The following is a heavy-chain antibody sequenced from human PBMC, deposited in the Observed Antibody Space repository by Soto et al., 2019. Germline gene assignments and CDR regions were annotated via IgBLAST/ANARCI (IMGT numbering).Heavy chain of an antibody. J-gene: IGHJ6*02. Sequence: GESLKISCNGSGYSFTSYWISWVRQMPGKGLEWMGRIDPSDSYTNYSPSFQGHVTISADKSISTAYLQWSSLKASDTAMYYCERVDYYDTRHYGMDVWGQGTTVTVYS. CDR3: ERVDYYDTRHYGMDV. CDR2: IDPSDSYT. D-gene: IGHD3-22*01. CDR1: GYSFTSYW. V-gene: IGHV5-10-1*01.